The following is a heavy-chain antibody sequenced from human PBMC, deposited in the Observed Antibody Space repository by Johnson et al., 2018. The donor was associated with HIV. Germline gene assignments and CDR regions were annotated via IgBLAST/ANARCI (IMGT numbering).Heavy chain of an antibody. D-gene: IGHD3-22*01. CDR3: ARDERAKYDYDSSAPGTFDAFDI. V-gene: IGHV3-53*01. CDR1: GFTVSSNY. J-gene: IGHJ3*02. CDR2: IYSGGST. Sequence: VQLVESGGGVVRPGGSLRLSCAASGFTVSSNYMSWVRQAPGKGLEWVSVIYSGGSTYYADSVKGRFTISRDNSKNTLYLQMNSLRAEDTAVYYCARDERAKYDYDSSAPGTFDAFDIWGQGTMVTVSS.